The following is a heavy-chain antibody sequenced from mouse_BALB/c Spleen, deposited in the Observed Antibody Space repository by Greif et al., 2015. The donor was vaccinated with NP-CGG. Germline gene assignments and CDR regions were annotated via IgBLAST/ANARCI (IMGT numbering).Heavy chain of an antibody. D-gene: IGHD2-2*01. CDR3: FSYVYGYYFDH. V-gene: IGHV14-3*02. Sequence: VQLQQSGAELVKPGASVKLSCTASAFNIKDTYMHWVKQRPEQGLEWIGRIVPTNVNTKYDPKFQGKATITADTSSNTAYLQLSSLTSEDTAVYYCFSYVYGYYFDHWGQGTTLTVSS. J-gene: IGHJ2*01. CDR1: AFNIKDTY. CDR2: IVPTNVNT.